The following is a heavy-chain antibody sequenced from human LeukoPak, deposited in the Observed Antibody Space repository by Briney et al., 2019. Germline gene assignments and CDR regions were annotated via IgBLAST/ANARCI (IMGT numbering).Heavy chain of an antibody. Sequence: SETLSLTCTVSGYSISSGYYWGWIRQPPGKGLEWIGSIYHSGSTYYNPSLKSRITISVDSSKNQFSLKLSSVAAADTAVYYCARGLGGWYSYYFDYWGQGTLDTVSS. CDR1: GYSISSGYY. CDR2: IYHSGST. CDR3: ARGLGGWYSYYFDY. J-gene: IGHJ4*02. D-gene: IGHD6-19*01. V-gene: IGHV4-38-2*02.